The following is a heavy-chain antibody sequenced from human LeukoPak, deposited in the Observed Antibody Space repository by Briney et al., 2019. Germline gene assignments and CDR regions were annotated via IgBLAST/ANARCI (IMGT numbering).Heavy chain of an antibody. D-gene: IGHD6-19*01. CDR3: AKDRALGAVADPFDH. Sequence: GGSLRLSCAASGFTSSSYAMSWVRQAPGKGLEWVSVITDSGISTYYTDSVKGRFTISRDNSKNTLFLQMNSLRAEDTAVYFCAKDRALGAVADPFDHWGQGTLVTVSS. CDR1: GFTSSSYA. CDR2: ITDSGIST. V-gene: IGHV3-23*01. J-gene: IGHJ4*02.